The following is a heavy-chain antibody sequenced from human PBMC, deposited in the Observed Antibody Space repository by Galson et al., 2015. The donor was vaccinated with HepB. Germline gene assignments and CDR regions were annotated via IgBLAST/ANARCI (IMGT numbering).Heavy chain of an antibody. D-gene: IGHD3-3*01. V-gene: IGHV3-30*04. CDR1: GFTFSRNA. CDR2: ISYDGRNK. CDR3: ARGNDFWSNYDALDI. Sequence: SLRLSCAASGFTFSRNAMHWVRQAPGTGLEWVAVISYDGRNKYYADSVKGRFTISRDNSKNTLNLQMNSLRAEDTAVYYCARGNDFWSNYDALDIWGQGTMVIVSA. J-gene: IGHJ3*02.